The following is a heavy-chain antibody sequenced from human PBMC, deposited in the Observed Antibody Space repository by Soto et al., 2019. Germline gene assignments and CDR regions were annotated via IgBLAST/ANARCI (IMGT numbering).Heavy chain of an antibody. V-gene: IGHV5-51*01. D-gene: IGHD3-10*01. Sequence: GASLKISCKGSGYSFTSYWIGWVRQMPGKGLEWMGIIYPGDSDTRYSPSFQGQVTISADKSISTAYLQWSSLKASDTAMYYCARHHHYGSGSYLSYYYYYGMDVLGHGTTVTVSS. CDR3: ARHHHYGSGSYLSYYYYYGMDV. J-gene: IGHJ6*02. CDR2: IYPGDSDT. CDR1: GYSFTSYW.